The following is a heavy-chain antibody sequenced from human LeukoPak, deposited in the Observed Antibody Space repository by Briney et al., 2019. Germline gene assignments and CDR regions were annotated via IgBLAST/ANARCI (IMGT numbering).Heavy chain of an antibody. CDR2: IRSKAYGGTT. D-gene: IGHD5-18*01. CDR3: TRVRGYSYGYGDY. V-gene: IGHV3-49*04. Sequence: GGSLRLSCTASGFTFGDYAMSWVRQAPGKGLEWVGFIRSKAYGGTTEYAASVKGRFSISRDDSKSIAYLQMNSLKTEDTAVYYCTRVRGYSYGYGDYWGQGTLVTVSS. J-gene: IGHJ4*02. CDR1: GFTFGDYA.